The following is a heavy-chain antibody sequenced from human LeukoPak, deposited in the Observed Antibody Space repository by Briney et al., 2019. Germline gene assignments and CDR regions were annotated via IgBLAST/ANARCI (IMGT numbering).Heavy chain of an antibody. CDR1: GFTFSSYA. Sequence: SGGSLRLSCAASGFTFSSYAMHWVRQAPGKGLEWVAVISYDGSKKYYADSVQGRFTISRDNSKNTLYLQMNSLRAEDTAVYYCARDPEGNCSTTSCYGVYFDYWGQGTLVTVSS. D-gene: IGHD2-2*01. CDR2: ISYDGSKK. V-gene: IGHV3-30-3*01. J-gene: IGHJ4*02. CDR3: ARDPEGNCSTTSCYGVYFDY.